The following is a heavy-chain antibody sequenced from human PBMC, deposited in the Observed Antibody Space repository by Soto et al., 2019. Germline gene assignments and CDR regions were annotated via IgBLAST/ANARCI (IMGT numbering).Heavy chain of an antibody. J-gene: IGHJ4*02. D-gene: IGHD2-2*01. V-gene: IGHV3-21*01. CDR3: ARGDIVVVPAAPVNLDY. CDR1: GFTFSSYS. Sequence: GGSLRLSCAASGFTFSSYSMNWVRQAPGKGLEWVSSISSSSSYIYYADSVKGRFTISRDNAKNSLYLQMNSLRAEDTAVYYCARGDIVVVPAAPVNLDYWGQGTLVTVS. CDR2: ISSSSSYI.